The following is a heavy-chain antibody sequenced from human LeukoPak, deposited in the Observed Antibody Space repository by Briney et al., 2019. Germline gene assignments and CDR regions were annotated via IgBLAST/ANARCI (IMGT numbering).Heavy chain of an antibody. CDR3: AKDTGDDYSSYFDY. J-gene: IGHJ4*02. CDR2: ISWNSGSI. V-gene: IGHV3-9*01. CDR1: GFTFDDYA. Sequence: GRSLRLSCAASGFTFDDYAMHWVRQAPGKGLEWVSGISWNSGSIGYADSVEGRFTISRDNAKNSLYLQMNSLRAEDTALYYCAKDTGDDYSSYFDYWGQGTLVTVSS. D-gene: IGHD4-11*01.